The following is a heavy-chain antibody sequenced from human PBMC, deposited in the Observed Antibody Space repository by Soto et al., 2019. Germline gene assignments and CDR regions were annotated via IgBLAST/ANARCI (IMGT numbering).Heavy chain of an antibody. V-gene: IGHV4-31*03. Sequence: QVQLQESGPGLVKPSQTLSLTCTVSGGSISSGGYYWSWIRQPPGKGLEWIGYIDDSGSTYYNPSLKSRVTISVDTSKNQFSLKLSSVTAADTAVYYCARDEGYNYSFDYWGQGTLVTVSS. CDR3: ARDEGYNYSFDY. CDR2: IDDSGST. D-gene: IGHD5-12*01. J-gene: IGHJ4*02. CDR1: GGSISSGGYY.